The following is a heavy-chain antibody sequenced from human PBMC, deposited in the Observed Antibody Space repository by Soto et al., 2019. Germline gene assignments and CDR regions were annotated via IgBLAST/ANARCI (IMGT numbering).Heavy chain of an antibody. D-gene: IGHD3-10*01. CDR3: ARASPRRGYYGSGYDY. V-gene: IGHV4-34*01. Sequence: QVQLQQWGAGLLKPSETLSLTCAVYGGSFSGYYWSWIRQPPGKGLEWIGEINHSGSTNYNPSLKSRVTISVDTSKNQFSLKLSSVTAADTAVYYCARASPRRGYYGSGYDYWGQGTLVTVSS. CDR2: INHSGST. J-gene: IGHJ4*02. CDR1: GGSFSGYY.